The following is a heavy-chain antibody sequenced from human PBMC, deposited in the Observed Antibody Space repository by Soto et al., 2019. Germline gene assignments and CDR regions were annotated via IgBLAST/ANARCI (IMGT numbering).Heavy chain of an antibody. CDR1: GGSFSGYY. D-gene: IGHD4-17*01. J-gene: IGHJ1*01. CDR2: INHSGST. V-gene: IGHV4-34*01. CDR3: AREWGYGERAGSSSGYFQH. Sequence: SETLSLTCAVYGGSFSGYYWSWIRQPPGKGLEWIGEINHSGSTNYNPSLKSRVTISVDTSKNQFSLKLSSVTAADTAVYYCAREWGYGERAGSSSGYFQHWGQGTLVTVSS.